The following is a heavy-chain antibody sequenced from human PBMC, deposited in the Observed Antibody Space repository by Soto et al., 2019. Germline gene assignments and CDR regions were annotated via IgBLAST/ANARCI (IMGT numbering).Heavy chain of an antibody. CDR1: GGSISSGDYY. V-gene: IGHV4-30-4*01. Sequence: PSETLSLTCTVSGGSISSGDYYWSWIRQPPGKGLEWIGYIYYSGSTYYNPSLKSRVTISVDTSKNQFSLKLSSVTAADTAVYYCARVQYYXDSSGYYYGGYHDYWGQGTLVTVSS. D-gene: IGHD3-22*01. J-gene: IGHJ4*02. CDR3: ARVQYYXDSSGYYYGGYHDY. CDR2: IYYSGST.